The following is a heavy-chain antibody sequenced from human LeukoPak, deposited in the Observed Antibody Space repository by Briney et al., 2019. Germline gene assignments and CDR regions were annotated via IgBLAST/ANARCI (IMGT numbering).Heavy chain of an antibody. D-gene: IGHD2-2*01. J-gene: IGHJ4*02. CDR1: GYTLTELS. V-gene: IGHV1-24*01. CDR3: ARSPCSSTSCSFDY. CDR2: FDPEDGET. Sequence: ASVKVSCKVSGYTLTELSMHWVRQAPGKGLEWMGGFDPEDGETIYAQKFQGRVTMTEDTSTDTAYMELSSLRSEDTAVYYCARSPCSSTSCSFDYWGQGTLVTVSS.